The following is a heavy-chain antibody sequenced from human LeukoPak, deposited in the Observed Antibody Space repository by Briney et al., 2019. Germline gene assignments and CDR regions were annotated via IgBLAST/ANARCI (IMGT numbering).Heavy chain of an antibody. Sequence: GGSLRLSCTASGFTFSTHWMTWVRQPPGKGLEWMANIKEDGSVKYYVDSVKGRFTISRDNTKNALYLQMNSLRADDTAVYFCARDSTWQLDYWGQGTLITVSS. D-gene: IGHD5-12*01. CDR1: GFTFSTHW. CDR3: ARDSTWQLDY. CDR2: IKEDGSVK. J-gene: IGHJ4*02. V-gene: IGHV3-7*03.